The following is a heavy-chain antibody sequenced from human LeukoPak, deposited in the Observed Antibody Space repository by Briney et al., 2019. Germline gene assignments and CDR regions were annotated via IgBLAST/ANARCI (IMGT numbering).Heavy chain of an antibody. D-gene: IGHD3-22*01. CDR1: GVSFSGYY. J-gene: IGHJ4*02. CDR3: ARDRHKYNYDSGGYPPY. CDR2: INHSGST. Sequence: KASETLSLTCAVYGVSFSGYYWSWIRQPPGKGLEWIGEINHSGSTNYNPSLKSRVTISVDTSKNQFSLKLSSVTAADTAVYYCARDRHKYNYDSGGYPPYWGQGTLVTVSS. V-gene: IGHV4-34*01.